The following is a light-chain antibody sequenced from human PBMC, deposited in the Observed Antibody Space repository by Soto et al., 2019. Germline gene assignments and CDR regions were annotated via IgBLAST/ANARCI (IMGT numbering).Light chain of an antibody. CDR1: SSNIGAGFD. CDR3: QSYDSGVSASV. J-gene: IGLJ2*01. CDR2: SDV. V-gene: IGLV1-40*01. Sequence: QSVLTQPPSVSGAPGQRVSISCSGSSSNIGAGFDVHWYQQFPGAAPKLLIYSDVNRPSGVPYRFSASKSGTSVSLTITGLQTEDEAHYYCQSYDSGVSASVFGGGTQLTVL.